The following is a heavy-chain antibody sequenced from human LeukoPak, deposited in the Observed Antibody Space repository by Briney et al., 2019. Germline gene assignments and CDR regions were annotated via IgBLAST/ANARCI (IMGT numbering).Heavy chain of an antibody. CDR1: GGSISSYY. CDR3: ARDRYYYDSSAYQPFDY. Sequence: SETLSLTCTISGGSISSYYWSWIRQPAGKGLEWIGRIYTCGSTNYNPSLKSRVTMSVDTSKNQFSLKLSSVTAADTAVYYCARDRYYYDSSAYQPFDYWGQGTLVTVSS. CDR2: IYTCGST. V-gene: IGHV4-4*07. J-gene: IGHJ4*02. D-gene: IGHD3-22*01.